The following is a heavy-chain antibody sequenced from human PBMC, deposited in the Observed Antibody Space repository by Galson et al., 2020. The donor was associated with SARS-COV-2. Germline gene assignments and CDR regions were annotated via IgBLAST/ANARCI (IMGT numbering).Heavy chain of an antibody. CDR3: TTWVFDY. V-gene: IGHV3-43*01. CDR1: GFTFDDYT. Sequence: GGSLKISCAASGFTFDDYTKHWVRQAPGKGLEWVPRISGDGGSIDYADSVKGRFTISRDNSQNSLFLQMESLRTEDTALYYCTTWVFDYWGQGTLVTVSS. J-gene: IGHJ4*02. D-gene: IGHD1-26*01. CDR2: ISGDGGSI.